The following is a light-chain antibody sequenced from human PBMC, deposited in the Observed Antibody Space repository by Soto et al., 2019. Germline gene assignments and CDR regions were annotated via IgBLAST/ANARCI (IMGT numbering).Light chain of an antibody. Sequence: DIQMTQSPSSLSASVGDRVTITCRASQDISVYLAWYQQKPGKVPKLLIYSAFTLQSVVPSRFSGSGSGTDFTLTISSLQPEDVATYFCQKFNTAPLTFGQGTRLEIK. CDR1: QDISVY. J-gene: IGKJ5*01. CDR2: SAF. V-gene: IGKV1-27*01. CDR3: QKFNTAPLT.